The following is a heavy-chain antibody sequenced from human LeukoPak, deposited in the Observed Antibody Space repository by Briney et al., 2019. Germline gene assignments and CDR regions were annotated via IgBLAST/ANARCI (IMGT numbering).Heavy chain of an antibody. CDR2: FNSDGSST. D-gene: IGHD5-18*01. V-gene: IGHV3-74*01. CDR1: GFTFSSYW. CDR3: ARGKYSYGIDY. J-gene: IGHJ4*02. Sequence: SGGSLRLSCAASGFTFSSYWMHWVRQAPGKGLVWVSRFNSDGSSTSYADSVKGRFTISRDNAKNTLYLQMNSLRAEDTAVYYCARGKYSYGIDYWGPGTLVTVSS.